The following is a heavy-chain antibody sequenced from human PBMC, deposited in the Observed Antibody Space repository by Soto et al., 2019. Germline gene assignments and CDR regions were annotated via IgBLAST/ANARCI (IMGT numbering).Heavy chain of an antibody. D-gene: IGHD6-13*01. CDR1: GFTFSSYG. CDR3: ARVLAAAGEYYYYYGMDV. V-gene: IGHV3-33*01. CDR2: IWYDGSNK. J-gene: IGHJ6*02. Sequence: GGSLRLSCAASGFTFSSYGMHWVRQAPGKGLEWVAVIWYDGSNKYYADSVKGRFTISRDNSKNTLYLQMNSLRAEDTAVYYCARVLAAAGEYYYYYGMDVWGQGTTVTVSS.